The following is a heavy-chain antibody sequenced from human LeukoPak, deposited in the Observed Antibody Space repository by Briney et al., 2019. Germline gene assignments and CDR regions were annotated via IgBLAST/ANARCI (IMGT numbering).Heavy chain of an antibody. CDR2: INPNSGGT. J-gene: IGHJ3*02. CDR3: ARGNVFRYFDWLLFDAFDI. D-gene: IGHD3-9*01. Sequence: ASVKVSCKASGYTFTVYYMHWVRQAPGQGLEWMGWINPNSGGTNYAQKFQGRVTMTRDTSISTAYMELSRLRSDDTAVYYCARGNVFRYFDWLLFDAFDIWGQGTMVTVSS. V-gene: IGHV1-2*02. CDR1: GYTFTVYY.